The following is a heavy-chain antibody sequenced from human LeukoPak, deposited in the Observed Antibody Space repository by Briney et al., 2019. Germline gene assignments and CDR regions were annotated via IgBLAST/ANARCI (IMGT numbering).Heavy chain of an antibody. D-gene: IGHD5-24*01. V-gene: IGHV3-48*01. J-gene: IGHJ4*02. CDR1: GFTFSSYS. Sequence: GGSLRLSCAASGFTFSSYSMNWVRQAPGKGLEWVSYISSLGSTIYYADPVKGRFTISRDNAKNSLYLQMNSLRAEDTAVYYCARGEQEMATMSIDYWGQGTLVTVSS. CDR3: ARGEQEMATMSIDY. CDR2: ISSLGSTI.